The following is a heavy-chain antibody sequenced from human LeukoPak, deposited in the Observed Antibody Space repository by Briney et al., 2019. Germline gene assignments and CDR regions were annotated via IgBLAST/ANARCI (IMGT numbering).Heavy chain of an antibody. J-gene: IGHJ4*02. CDR1: GFTFSNYG. CDR2: ISFDGSAK. Sequence: GGSLRLSCAASGFTFSNYGMHWVRQAPGKGLEWVSVISFDGSAKYYADSVKGRFTISRDIAKNSLYLQMNSLRVEDTAVYYCARDGWLRGQGTLVTVSS. V-gene: IGHV3-33*08. CDR3: ARDGWL. D-gene: IGHD5-12*01.